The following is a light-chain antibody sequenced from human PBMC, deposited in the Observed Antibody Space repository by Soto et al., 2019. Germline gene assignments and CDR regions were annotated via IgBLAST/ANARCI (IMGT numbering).Light chain of an antibody. V-gene: IGKV1-33*01. CDR3: QQYENLPT. CDR1: QNINNY. J-gene: IGKJ5*01. CDR2: DAS. Sequence: DIQMTQSAASLSASFGDRVTLTCQASQNINNYLNWYQQKPGRAPKLLIYDASNLEAGVPSRFRGSGSGTDFTFTISRLKPEDIATYYCQQYENLPTFGQGTRLEIK.